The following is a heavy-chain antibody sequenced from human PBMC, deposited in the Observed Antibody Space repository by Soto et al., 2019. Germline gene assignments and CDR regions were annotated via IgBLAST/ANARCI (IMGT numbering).Heavy chain of an antibody. D-gene: IGHD6-19*01. CDR1: GFTFSSYA. CDR3: AKDRRYSRGWYGGRDQGGYFDY. V-gene: IGHV3-23*01. J-gene: IGHJ4*02. Sequence: EVQLLESGGGLVQPGGSLRLSCAASGFTFSSYAMSWVRQAPGKGLEWVSAISGSGGSTYYADSVKGRFTISRDNSKNTLYLQMNSLRAEDTAVYYCAKDRRYSRGWYGGRDQGGYFDYWGQGTLVTVSS. CDR2: ISGSGGST.